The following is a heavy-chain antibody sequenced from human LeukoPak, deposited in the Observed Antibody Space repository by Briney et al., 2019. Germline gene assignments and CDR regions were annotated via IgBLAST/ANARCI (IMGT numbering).Heavy chain of an antibody. V-gene: IGHV3-7*01. J-gene: IGHJ4*02. CDR3: ASSGYDSSGYYGDY. Sequence: QAGGSLRLSCAASGFDFSTQWMSWVRQAPGKGLEWVAIVNQGATQKYYVDSVKGRFTISRDNAKNSLYLQMNSLRAEDTAVYYCASSGYDSSGYYGDYWGQGTLVTVSS. CDR2: VNQGATQK. CDR1: GFDFSTQW. D-gene: IGHD3-22*01.